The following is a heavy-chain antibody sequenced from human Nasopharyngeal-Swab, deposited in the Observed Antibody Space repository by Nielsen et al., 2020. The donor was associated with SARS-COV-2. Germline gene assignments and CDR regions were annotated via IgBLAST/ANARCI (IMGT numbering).Heavy chain of an antibody. J-gene: IGHJ6*02. V-gene: IGHV3-7*01. CDR3: ARDSFSRVGAAGSSHYYYYGMDV. Sequence: GGSLRLSCAASGFTFSSYWMSWVRQAPGKGLEWVANIKQDGSEKYYVDSVKGRFTISRDNAKNSLYLQMNSLRADDTAVYYCARDSFSRVGAAGSSHYYYYGMDVWGQGTTVTVSS. CDR1: GFTFSSYW. D-gene: IGHD6-13*01. CDR2: IKQDGSEK.